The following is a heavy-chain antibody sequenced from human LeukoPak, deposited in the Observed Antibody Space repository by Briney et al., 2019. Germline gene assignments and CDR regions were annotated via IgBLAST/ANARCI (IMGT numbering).Heavy chain of an antibody. J-gene: IGHJ4*02. CDR2: LTYDGGIK. V-gene: IGHV3-30*02. CDR1: GFTFNIFD. CDR3: ARDRGDKNFDY. D-gene: IGHD2-21*02. Sequence: GGSLRLSCAASGFTFNIFDMHWVRQAPGKGLDWVAFLTYDGGIKDYADFVKDRFTISRDNSKNTLYLQLNSLRVEDTAVYFCARDRGDKNFDYWGQGTMVTVSS.